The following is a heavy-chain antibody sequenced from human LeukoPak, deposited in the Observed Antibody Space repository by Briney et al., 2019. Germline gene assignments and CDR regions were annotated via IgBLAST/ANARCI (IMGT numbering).Heavy chain of an antibody. CDR3: ARRAAGYGSGSYYHDY. J-gene: IGHJ4*02. V-gene: IGHV3-48*03. D-gene: IGHD3-10*01. CDR1: GFTFSNYE. Sequence: GGSLRLSCAASGFTFSNYEMNWVRQAPGKGLEWISYISSSGSTIYYADSVKGRFPMSRDNAKSSVYLQVNSLRAEDTAVYYCARRAAGYGSGSYYHDYWGQGTLVTVSS. CDR2: ISSSGSTI.